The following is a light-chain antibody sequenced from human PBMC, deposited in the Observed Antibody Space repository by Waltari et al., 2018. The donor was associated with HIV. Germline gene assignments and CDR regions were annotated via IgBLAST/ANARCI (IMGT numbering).Light chain of an antibody. CDR1: SSDVGTYNY. CDR2: DVS. Sequence: QSALPQPASVSGSPGQSITISCTGTSSDVGTYNYVSWYQQHPGKAPKLMVYDVSNRPSGVSNRFSGSKSANTASLTISGLQAEDEADYYCSSYTSSSTVVFGGGTKLTVL. J-gene: IGLJ2*01. CDR3: SSYTSSSTVV. V-gene: IGLV2-14*03.